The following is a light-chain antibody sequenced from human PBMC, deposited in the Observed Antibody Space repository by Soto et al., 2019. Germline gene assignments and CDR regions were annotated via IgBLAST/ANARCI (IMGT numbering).Light chain of an antibody. Sequence: EMVLTQSPGTLSLSPGERATLSCRASQSVTSSYLAWWQQKPGQAPRLLIYGASSRATGIPDRFSGSGSGTDFTLTISRLEPEDFAVYFCQQYGSSPTTFGQGTKVEIK. CDR3: QQYGSSPTT. CDR2: GAS. J-gene: IGKJ1*01. CDR1: QSVTSSY. V-gene: IGKV3-20*01.